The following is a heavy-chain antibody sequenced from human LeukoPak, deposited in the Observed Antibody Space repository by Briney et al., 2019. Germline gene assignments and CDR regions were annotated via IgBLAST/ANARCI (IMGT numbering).Heavy chain of an antibody. CDR1: GYTITDSYS. Sequence: ASVKVSCKASGYTITDSYSITWVLQAPGQGLEWMGYISTYNGYTNYAQNLQGRVSMTTDTSTNTAYMELRSLRSDDTAVYYCARADNGAREGFDYWGQGTLVTVSS. CDR3: ARADNGAREGFDY. V-gene: IGHV1-18*01. J-gene: IGHJ4*02. D-gene: IGHD1-1*01. CDR2: ISTYNGYT.